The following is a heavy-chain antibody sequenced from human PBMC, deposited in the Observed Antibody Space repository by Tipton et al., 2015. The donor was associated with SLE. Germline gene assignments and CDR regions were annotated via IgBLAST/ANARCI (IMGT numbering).Heavy chain of an antibody. CDR2: IDHIGGN. Sequence: TLSLTCTVSGGSIRSYYWSWIRQPPGKGLEWIGYIDHIGGNKYKPSLESRVTISLDTSKNLFSLKLSSVTATDTAVYYCARVESGGWHFDNWGQGTLVTVSS. V-gene: IGHV4-59*01. D-gene: IGHD4-23*01. J-gene: IGHJ4*02. CDR3: ARVESGGWHFDN. CDR1: GGSIRSYY.